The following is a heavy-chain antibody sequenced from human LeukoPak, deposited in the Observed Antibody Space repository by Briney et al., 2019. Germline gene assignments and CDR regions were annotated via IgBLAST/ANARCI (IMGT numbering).Heavy chain of an antibody. J-gene: IGHJ4*02. D-gene: IGHD3-10*01. V-gene: IGHV3-9*01. CDR3: ARDGSDGDYLDY. Sequence: GGSLRLSCAASGFTFDDYAMHWVRQAPGKGLEWVSGISWNSGNIGYADSVKGRFTISRDNAKSSLYLQMNSLRAEDTALYYCARDGSDGDYLDYWGQGTLVTVSS. CDR1: GFTFDDYA. CDR2: ISWNSGNI.